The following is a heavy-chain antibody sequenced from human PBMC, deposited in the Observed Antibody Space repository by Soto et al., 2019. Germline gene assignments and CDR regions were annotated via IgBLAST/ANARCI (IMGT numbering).Heavy chain of an antibody. CDR3: AKGDNLGPKTGYAFDP. Sequence: SQTLSLPCAISGDSVSSNTASWNWIRQSPSRGLEWLGRTYFRSKWYNDYAVSVKSRIIINPDTSNNQFSLQLNSMTPEDTAVYFCAKGDNLGPKTGYAFDPWGQGIMVTVSS. D-gene: IGHD5-12*01. V-gene: IGHV6-1*01. CDR2: TYFRSKWYN. CDR1: GDSVSSNTAS. J-gene: IGHJ5*02.